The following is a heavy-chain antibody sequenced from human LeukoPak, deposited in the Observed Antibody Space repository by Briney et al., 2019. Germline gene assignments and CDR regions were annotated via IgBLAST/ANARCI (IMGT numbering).Heavy chain of an antibody. Sequence: ASVKGSCKASGYTFTSYGISWVRQAPGQGLEWMGWISAYNGNTNYAQKLQGRVTMTTDTSTSTAYMELRSLRSDDTAVYYCASGMGYGLAHAFDIWGQGTMVTVSS. D-gene: IGHD4-17*01. CDR3: ASGMGYGLAHAFDI. CDR2: ISAYNGNT. CDR1: GYTFTSYG. J-gene: IGHJ3*02. V-gene: IGHV1-18*01.